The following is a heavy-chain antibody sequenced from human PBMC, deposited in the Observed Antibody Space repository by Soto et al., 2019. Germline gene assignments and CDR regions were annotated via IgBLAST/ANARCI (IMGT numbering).Heavy chain of an antibody. CDR2: IYYSGST. CDR3: ARGQDFSDILPGYPLPDY. Sequence: QVQLQESGPGLVKPSETLSLTCTVSGGSISSYYWSWIRQPPGKGLEWIGYIYYSGSTNYNPSLKSRVTIAVDTSKDQCSLKLSSVTAADTAVYYCARGQDFSDILPGYPLPDYWGQGTLVTVSS. D-gene: IGHD3-9*01. CDR1: GGSISSYY. V-gene: IGHV4-59*01. J-gene: IGHJ4*02.